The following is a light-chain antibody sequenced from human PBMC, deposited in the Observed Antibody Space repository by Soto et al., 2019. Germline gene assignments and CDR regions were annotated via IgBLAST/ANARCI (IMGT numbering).Light chain of an antibody. CDR2: DVS. Sequence: QSALTQPASVSGSPGQSITISCTGTSSDIGYYNYVSWYQQHPGKAPKLMIYDVSSRPSGVSNRFSGSKSGNTASLTISGRQAEDEADYYCSSYTTTSTVIFGGGTKLTVL. CDR3: SSYTTTSTVI. CDR1: SSDIGYYNY. J-gene: IGLJ2*01. V-gene: IGLV2-14*01.